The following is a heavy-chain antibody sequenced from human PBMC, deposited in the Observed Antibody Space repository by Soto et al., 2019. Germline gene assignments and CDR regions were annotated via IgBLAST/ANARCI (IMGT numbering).Heavy chain of an antibody. CDR2: IYSGGTT. D-gene: IGHD6-19*01. V-gene: IGHV3-66*01. CDR3: DSAVAGTFH. CDR1: GFTVSSNY. Sequence: EVQLVESGGGLVQPGGSLRLSCAASGFTVSSNYMSWVSQAPGKGLEWGSVIYSGGTTYYADSVKGRFTISRDNSKNTLYLQMNSLGAEDTAVYYCDSAVAGTFHWGQGTLVTVSS. J-gene: IGHJ4*02.